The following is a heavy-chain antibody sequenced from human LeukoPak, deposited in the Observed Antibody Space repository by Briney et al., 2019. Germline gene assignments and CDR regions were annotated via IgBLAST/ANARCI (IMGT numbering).Heavy chain of an antibody. D-gene: IGHD4-23*01. Sequence: ASVKVSCKVSGYALTELSVHWVRQAPGKGLEWMGGFDPEDGETIYAQKFQGRVTMTEDTSTDTAYMELSSLRSEDTAVYYCATDSWMTTVVTGGAFDIWAKGQWSPSLQ. J-gene: IGHJ3*02. CDR3: ATDSWMTTVVTGGAFDI. CDR1: GYALTELS. CDR2: FDPEDGET. V-gene: IGHV1-24*01.